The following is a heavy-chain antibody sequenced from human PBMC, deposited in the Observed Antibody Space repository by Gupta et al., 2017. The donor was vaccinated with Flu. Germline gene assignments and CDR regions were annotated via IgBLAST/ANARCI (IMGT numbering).Heavy chain of an antibody. J-gene: IGHJ6*02. CDR1: GFSFGDYG. V-gene: IGHV3-49*03. CDR2: IRSKPYGGTT. Sequence: EMQLVESGGGLAQPGRSLRLSCTASGFSFGDYGMTWFRQAPGKGLEWVGFIRSKPYGGTTEYAASVKGRFIISRDDSENAAYLQMNSLKPEDTAVYYCTRDGSVVVAPGAVYFYYGMDVWGQGTTVTVSS. D-gene: IGHD2-2*01. CDR3: TRDGSVVVAPGAVYFYYGMDV.